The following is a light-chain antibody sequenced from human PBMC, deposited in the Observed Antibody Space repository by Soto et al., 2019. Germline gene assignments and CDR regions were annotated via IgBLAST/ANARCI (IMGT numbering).Light chain of an antibody. CDR3: QSYDNSLPGPVV. Sequence: QSVLTQPPSVSGAPGQRVTISCTGSSSNIGAGYDVHWYQHLPGTAPKLLIYGNSNRPSGVPDRFSGSKSGASASLAITGLQAEDEADYYCQSYDNSLPGPVVFGGGTQLTVL. CDR2: GNS. CDR1: SSNIGAGYD. V-gene: IGLV1-40*01. J-gene: IGLJ7*01.